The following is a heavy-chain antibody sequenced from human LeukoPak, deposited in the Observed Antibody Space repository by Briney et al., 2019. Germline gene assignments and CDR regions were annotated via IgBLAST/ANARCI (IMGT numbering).Heavy chain of an antibody. CDR3: AREAAAGTVDY. J-gene: IGHJ4*02. V-gene: IGHV3-48*01. CDR1: GFTFSSYS. CDR2: ISSSSSTI. Sequence: ESLRLSCAASGFTFSSYSMNWVRQAPGKGLEWVSYISSSSSTIYYADSVKGRFTISRDNAKNSLYLQMNSLRAEDTAVYYCAREAAAGTVDYWGQGTLVTVSS. D-gene: IGHD6-13*01.